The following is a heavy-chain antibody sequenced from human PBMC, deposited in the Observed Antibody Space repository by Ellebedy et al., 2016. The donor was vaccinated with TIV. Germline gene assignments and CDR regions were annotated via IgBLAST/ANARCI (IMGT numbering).Heavy chain of an antibody. D-gene: IGHD6-19*01. V-gene: IGHV4-39*01. CDR3: ARRPSEWLVDTFDI. J-gene: IGHJ3*02. Sequence: MPSETLSLTCTVSGVSITNITYYWGWLRQPPGKALEWLGSLFYSGSAYFNPSLRRRVSLSVDTSKNRFSLKLSSVTAADTAVYYCARRPSEWLVDTFDIWGQGTMVTVSS. CDR2: LFYSGSA. CDR1: GVSITNITYY.